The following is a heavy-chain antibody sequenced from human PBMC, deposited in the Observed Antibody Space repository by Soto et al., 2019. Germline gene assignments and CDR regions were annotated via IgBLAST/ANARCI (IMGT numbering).Heavy chain of an antibody. Sequence: WMGWINPNSGGTNYAQKFQGRVTMTRDTSINTAYMELNSLRSDDTAVYYCAPPRRPSPRDACDSWGQGTRVTVSS. J-gene: IGHJ3*01. D-gene: IGHD6-6*01. CDR2: INPNSGGT. CDR3: APPRRPSPRDACDS. V-gene: IGHV1-2*02.